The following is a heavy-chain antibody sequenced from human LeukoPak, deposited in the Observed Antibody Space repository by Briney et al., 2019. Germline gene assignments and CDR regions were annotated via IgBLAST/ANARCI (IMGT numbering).Heavy chain of an antibody. V-gene: IGHV1-69*05. D-gene: IGHD3-16*02. J-gene: IGHJ4*02. Sequence: SVKVSCKASGGTFSSYAISWVRQAPGQGLEWMGRVIPIFGTANYAQKFQGRVTITTDESTSTAYMELSSLRSEDTAVYYCASYSVWGGYRHNPNLDYWGQGTLVTVSS. CDR3: ASYSVWGGYRHNPNLDY. CDR1: GGTFSSYA. CDR2: VIPIFGTA.